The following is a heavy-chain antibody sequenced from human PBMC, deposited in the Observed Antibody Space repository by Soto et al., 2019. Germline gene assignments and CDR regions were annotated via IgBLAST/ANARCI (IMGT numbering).Heavy chain of an antibody. CDR3: ARHRGTMGGYTGMDV. V-gene: IGHV3-33*01. CDR1: GFTFSSYG. J-gene: IGHJ6*02. CDR2: IRYDGTNK. D-gene: IGHD1-26*01. Sequence: QVQLVESGGGVVQPGMSLRLSCAASGFTFSSYGMHWVRQAPGKGLEWVAVIRYDGTNKYYVDSVKGRFTISRDNAKNTLYLQMNSLRAEDTAVYYCARHRGTMGGYTGMDVWGQGTTVNLSS.